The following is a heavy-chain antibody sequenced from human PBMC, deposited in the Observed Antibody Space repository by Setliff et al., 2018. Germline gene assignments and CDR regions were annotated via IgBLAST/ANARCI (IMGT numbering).Heavy chain of an antibody. J-gene: IGHJ5*02. CDR3: ARSVHGDYVRLRQNNWLDP. D-gene: IGHD4-17*01. V-gene: IGHV1-2*06. CDR2: INPISGAT. CDR1: GYTFTDYY. Sequence: ASVKVSCKASGYTFTDYYIYWVRQAPGQGLQWMGRINPISGATDYAQKFQGRVTMTRGTSITTAYMELSSLRSDDTAMYYCARSVHGDYVRLRQNNWLDPCGQGTLVTVSS.